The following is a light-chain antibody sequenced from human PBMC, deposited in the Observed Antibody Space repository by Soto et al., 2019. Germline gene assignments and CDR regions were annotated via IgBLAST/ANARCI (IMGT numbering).Light chain of an antibody. CDR3: QQSYSTPP. CDR2: AAS. CDR1: QNISSY. J-gene: IGKJ4*01. Sequence: DIQMTQSPSSLSASVGDRVTITCRASQNISSYLNWYQQKPGKAPKLLIYAASSLQGVVPSRFSGSGSGTYFTLTISSLQPEDFATYYCQQSYSTPPFGGGTKVEIK. V-gene: IGKV1-39*01.